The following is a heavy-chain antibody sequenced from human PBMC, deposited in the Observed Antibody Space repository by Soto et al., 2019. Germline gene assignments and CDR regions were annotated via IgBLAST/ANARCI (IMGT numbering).Heavy chain of an antibody. CDR3: AKQGGGSYFPVQG. Sequence: GGSLRLSCAASGFTFSSSGMHWVRQAPGKGLEWVAIIWYDGSKKYYADSVKGRFTISRDNSKNTLYLQMNSLRAEDTAVYYCAKQGGGSYFPVQGWGQGTPVTVSS. CDR1: GFTFSSSG. CDR2: IWYDGSKK. D-gene: IGHD1-26*01. V-gene: IGHV3-30*02. J-gene: IGHJ4*02.